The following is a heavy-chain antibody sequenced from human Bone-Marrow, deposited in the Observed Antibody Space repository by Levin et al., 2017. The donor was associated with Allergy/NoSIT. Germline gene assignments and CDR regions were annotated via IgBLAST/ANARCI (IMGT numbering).Heavy chain of an antibody. CDR1: GFTFSEHY. CDR2: ISGSSSYS. CDR3: ARGGFPPQRPPTDYHGMDV. J-gene: IGHJ6*02. V-gene: IGHV3-11*05. D-gene: IGHD3-22*01. Sequence: GGSLRLSCAASGFTFSEHYINWVRQAPGKGLEWVSYISGSSSYSDYADSVKGRFTISRDNANDSVFLQMNSLSAEDTAIYYCARGGFPPQRPPTDYHGMDVWGQGTTVTVSS.